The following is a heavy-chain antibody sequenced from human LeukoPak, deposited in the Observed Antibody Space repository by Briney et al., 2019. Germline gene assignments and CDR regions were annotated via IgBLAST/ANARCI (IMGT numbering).Heavy chain of an antibody. CDR1: GFTFSSYA. CDR3: ARKIGPDF. J-gene: IGHJ4*02. CDR2: VSGSGGST. Sequence: GGSLRLSCAASGFTFSSYALTWVRQAPGKGLEWVSAVSGSGGSTYYADSVKGRFTISRDNSKNTLYLQMNSLRAEDTAVYYCARKIGPDFWGQGTLVTVSS. V-gene: IGHV3-23*01. D-gene: IGHD3-10*01.